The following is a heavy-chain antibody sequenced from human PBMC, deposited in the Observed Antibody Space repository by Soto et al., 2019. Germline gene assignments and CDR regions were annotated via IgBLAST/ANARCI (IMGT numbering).Heavy chain of an antibody. CDR1: GVSFSGYY. Sequence: SETLSLTCAFYGVSFSGYYWSWIRQPPGKGLEWIGEINHSGSSNYNPSLNSRVSISVDTSKNQFSLKLSSVTAADTAVYYCARGTGYDYVWGSYRANYYYGLDVWGQGTTVTVSS. J-gene: IGHJ6*02. CDR3: ARGTGYDYVWGSYRANYYYGLDV. CDR2: INHSGSS. V-gene: IGHV4-34*01. D-gene: IGHD3-16*02.